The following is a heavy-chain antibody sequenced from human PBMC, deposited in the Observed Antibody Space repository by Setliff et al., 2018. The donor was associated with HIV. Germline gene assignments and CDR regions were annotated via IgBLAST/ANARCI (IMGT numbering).Heavy chain of an antibody. V-gene: IGHV3-64D*08. CDR2: INGNGQTT. Sequence: GGSLRLSCSSYGFTFSSFSMHWVRQAPGKGLQYVAGINGNGQTTYYGDSVKGRFTISRDNSKNTLSLQLNSRRPEDTAMYHCVRDFEYWSGVFVWGYFHFWGQGTPVTVSS. CDR3: VRDFEYWSGVFVWGYFHF. J-gene: IGHJ4*02. D-gene: IGHD3-3*01. CDR1: GFTFSSFS.